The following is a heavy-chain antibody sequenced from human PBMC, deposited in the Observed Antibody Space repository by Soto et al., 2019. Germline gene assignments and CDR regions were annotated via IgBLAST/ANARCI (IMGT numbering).Heavy chain of an antibody. Sequence: PGGSLRLSCAASGFTFSSYSMNWVRQAPGKGLEWVSSISSSSSYIYYADSVKGRFTISRDNAKNSLYLQMNSLRAEDTAVYYCARGQVLMVYARTTSDYWGQGTLVTVSS. V-gene: IGHV3-21*01. D-gene: IGHD2-8*01. CDR2: ISSSSSYI. CDR3: ARGQVLMVYARTTSDY. CDR1: GFTFSSYS. J-gene: IGHJ4*02.